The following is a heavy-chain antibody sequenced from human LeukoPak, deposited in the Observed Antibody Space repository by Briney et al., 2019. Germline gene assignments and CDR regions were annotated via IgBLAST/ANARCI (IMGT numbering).Heavy chain of an antibody. J-gene: IGHJ4*02. CDR3: AKDLEYYDILTGNIGGYYFDY. CDR1: GFTFSSYS. CDR2: ISSSSSYI. Sequence: PGGSLRLSCAASGFTFSSYSMNWVRQAPGKGLEWVSSISSSSSYIYYADSVKGRFTISRDNAKNSLYLQMNSLRAEDTAVYYCAKDLEYYDILTGNIGGYYFDYWGQGTLVTVSS. D-gene: IGHD3-9*01. V-gene: IGHV3-21*01.